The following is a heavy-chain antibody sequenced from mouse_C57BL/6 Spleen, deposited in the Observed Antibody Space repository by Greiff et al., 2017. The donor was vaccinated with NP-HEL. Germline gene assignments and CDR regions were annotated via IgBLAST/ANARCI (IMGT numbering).Heavy chain of an antibody. CDR1: GYTFTDYN. CDR3: ARYGGGLLYAMDY. Sequence: VQLQQSGPELVKPGASVKMSCKASGYTFTDYNMHWVKQSHGKSLEWIGYINPNNGGTSYNQKFKGKATLTVNKSSSTAYMELRSLTSEDSAVYYCARYGGGLLYAMDYWGQGTSVTVSS. D-gene: IGHD1-1*01. V-gene: IGHV1-22*01. J-gene: IGHJ4*01. CDR2: INPNNGGT.